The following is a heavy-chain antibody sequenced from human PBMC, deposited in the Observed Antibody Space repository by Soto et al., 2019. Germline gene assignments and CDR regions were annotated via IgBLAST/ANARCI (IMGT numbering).Heavy chain of an antibody. J-gene: IGHJ4*02. Sequence: QVQLEESGPGLVKPSETLSLTCTVSGGSISRYYWSWIRQSPGKGLEWIGYIYHAGTTDYNPSLKSRVTISVDTSKKQFSLRLRSVTAADTAIYYCARLSAGHGDNHDYWGQGTLVIVSS. V-gene: IGHV4-59*08. D-gene: IGHD4-17*01. CDR2: IYHAGTT. CDR1: GGSISRYY. CDR3: ARLSAGHGDNHDY.